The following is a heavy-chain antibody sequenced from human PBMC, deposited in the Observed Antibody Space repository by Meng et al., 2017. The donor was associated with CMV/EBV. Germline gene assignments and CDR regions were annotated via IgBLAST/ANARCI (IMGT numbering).Heavy chain of an antibody. J-gene: IGHJ6*02. V-gene: IGHV3-53*01. D-gene: IGHD3-3*01. CDR2: IYSGGST. CDR1: GFTVSSNY. Sequence: GGSLRLSCAASGFTVSSNYMSWVRQAPGKGLEWVPVIYSGGSTYYADSVKGRFTISRDNSKNTLYLQMNSLRAEDTAVYYCARDLPLGYDFWSGYTYGMDVWGQGTTVTVSS. CDR3: ARDLPLGYDFWSGYTYGMDV.